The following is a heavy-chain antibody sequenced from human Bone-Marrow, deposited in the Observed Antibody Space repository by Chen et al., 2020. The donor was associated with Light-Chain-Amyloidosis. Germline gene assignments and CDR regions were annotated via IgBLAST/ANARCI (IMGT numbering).Heavy chain of an antibody. Sequence: QLQLQESGPGLVAPSRTLSLTCSVSGDSVTTRSHYWAWIRQSPRKGLEWIGYIYYSGIANYNASLKSRVTISLDTSKNQFSLRLNSVTAADTAVYYCVGQGYYSYSMDVWGQGTTVIVSS. J-gene: IGHJ6*02. CDR1: GDSVTTRSHY. CDR3: VGQGYYSYSMDV. V-gene: IGHV4-61*01. CDR2: IYYSGIA.